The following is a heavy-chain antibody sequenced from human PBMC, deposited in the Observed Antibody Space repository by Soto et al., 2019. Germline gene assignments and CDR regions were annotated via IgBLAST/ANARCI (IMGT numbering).Heavy chain of an antibody. CDR1: GFTFSSYS. V-gene: IGHV3-48*02. CDR2: ISSSSSTI. Sequence: GGSLRLSCAASGFTFSSYSMNWVRQAPGKWLEWVSYISSSSSTIYYADSVKGRFTISRDNAKNSLYLQMNSLRDEDTAVYYCARDEDTIFGVVISYYYYGMDVWGQGTTVTVSS. D-gene: IGHD3-3*01. CDR3: ARDEDTIFGVVISYYYYGMDV. J-gene: IGHJ6*02.